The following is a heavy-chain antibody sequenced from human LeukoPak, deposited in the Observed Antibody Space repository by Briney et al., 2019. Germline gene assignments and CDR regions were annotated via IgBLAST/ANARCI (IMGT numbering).Heavy chain of an antibody. CDR1: GGSFSGYY. Sequence: PSETLSLTCAVYGGSFSGYYWSWIRQPPGKGLEWIGEINHSGSTNYNPSLKGRVTISVDTSKNQFSLKLSSVTAADTAVYYCARGSPRYYYDSSGYYDYWGQGTLVTVSS. V-gene: IGHV4-34*01. J-gene: IGHJ4*02. D-gene: IGHD3-22*01. CDR3: ARGSPRYYYDSSGYYDY. CDR2: INHSGST.